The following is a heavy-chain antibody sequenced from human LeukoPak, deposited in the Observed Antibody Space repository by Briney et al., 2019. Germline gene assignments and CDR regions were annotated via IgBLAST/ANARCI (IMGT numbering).Heavy chain of an antibody. J-gene: IGHJ4*02. CDR1: GGSISSYY. Sequence: SETLSLTCTVSGGSISSYYWSWIRQPPGKGLEWIGYIYYSGSTNYNPSPKSRVTISVDTSKNQFSLKLSSVNAADTAVYYCARHSKMVRGVMHDWGQGTLVTVSS. D-gene: IGHD3-10*01. CDR3: ARHSKMVRGVMHD. V-gene: IGHV4-59*08. CDR2: IYYSGST.